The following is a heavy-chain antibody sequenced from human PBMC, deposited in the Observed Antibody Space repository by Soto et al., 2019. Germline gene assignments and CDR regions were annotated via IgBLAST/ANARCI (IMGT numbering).Heavy chain of an antibody. D-gene: IGHD6-19*01. CDR3: ARDILGGYSSGWYDF. CDR1: GFTFSSYA. Sequence: QVQLVESGGGVVQPGRSLRLSCAASGFTFSSYAMHWVRQGPGKGLEWVAVISYDGSNKYYADSVKGRFNITRDKYKNTLYLQMNSLRAEHTAVYYCARDILGGYSSGWYDFWGQGTLVTVSS. V-gene: IGHV3-30-3*01. J-gene: IGHJ5*01. CDR2: ISYDGSNK.